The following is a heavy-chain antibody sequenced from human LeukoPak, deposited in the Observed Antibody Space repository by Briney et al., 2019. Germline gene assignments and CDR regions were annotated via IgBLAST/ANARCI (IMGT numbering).Heavy chain of an antibody. D-gene: IGHD3-22*01. Sequence: GGSLRLSCAASGFTFSSYSMNWVRQAPGKGLEWVSYISSSSSTIYYADSVKGRFTISRDNAKNSLYPQMNSLRAEDTAVYYCARDPYYYDSSGQLTGGWFDPWGQGTLVTVPS. CDR1: GFTFSSYS. V-gene: IGHV3-48*04. J-gene: IGHJ5*02. CDR2: ISSSSSTI. CDR3: ARDPYYYDSSGQLTGGWFDP.